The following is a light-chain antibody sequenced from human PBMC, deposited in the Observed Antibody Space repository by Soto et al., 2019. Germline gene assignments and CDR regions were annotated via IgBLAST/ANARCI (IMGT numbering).Light chain of an antibody. V-gene: IGKV1-39*01. Sequence: DIQMTQAPSSLSASVGDRVTITCRASQRISSSLNLYQHKVGRAPNLLIYAASSLQTEVQSRLSRSGSGTDFTLTISNMQPEDFATYCCQQSYLTPRTVGQETQLEIK. CDR2: AAS. CDR1: QRISSS. CDR3: QQSYLTPRT. J-gene: IGKJ2*01.